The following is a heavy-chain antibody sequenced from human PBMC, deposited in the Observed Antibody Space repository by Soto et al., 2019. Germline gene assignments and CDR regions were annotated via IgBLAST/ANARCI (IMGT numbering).Heavy chain of an antibody. Sequence: SVKVSCKASGGTFSSYAISWVRQAPGQGLELMGGIIPIFGTANYAQKFQGRVTITADESTSTAYMELSSLRSEDTAVYYCATMPRGLIKWFDSWGQGTPVTVSS. D-gene: IGHD2-2*01. J-gene: IGHJ5*01. CDR1: GGTFSSYA. CDR3: ATMPRGLIKWFDS. CDR2: IIPIFGTA. V-gene: IGHV1-69*13.